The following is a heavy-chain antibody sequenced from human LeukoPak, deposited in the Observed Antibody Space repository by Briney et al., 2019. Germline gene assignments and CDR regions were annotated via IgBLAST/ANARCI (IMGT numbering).Heavy chain of an antibody. CDR2: IYSGGST. V-gene: IGHV3-53*01. CDR1: GFTVSSNY. Sequence: GGSLRLSCAASGFTVSSNYMSWVRQARGKGVEWVSVIYSGGSTYYADSVKGRFTISRDNAKNSLYLQMNSLRAEDTAVYYCARSLVAATPLYGYYYGMDVWGQGTTVTVSS. D-gene: IGHD2-15*01. J-gene: IGHJ6*02. CDR3: ARSLVAATPLYGYYYGMDV.